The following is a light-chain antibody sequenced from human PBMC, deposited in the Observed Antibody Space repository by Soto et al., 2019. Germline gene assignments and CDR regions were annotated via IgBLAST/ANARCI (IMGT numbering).Light chain of an antibody. Sequence: ESVTTRARDYMAVVDVARKTINCKSSQSVLSTSNNKNYLAWFQQKPGQPPKLXIYWASTRKSGVPDRFIVSGSGTDFTLTCGSRNPEDVAVCYLQHYDSDPGDIGQGTRLEIK. CDR3: QHYDSDPGD. V-gene: IGKV4-1*01. J-gene: IGKJ5*01. CDR1: QSVLSTSNNKNY. CDR2: WAS.